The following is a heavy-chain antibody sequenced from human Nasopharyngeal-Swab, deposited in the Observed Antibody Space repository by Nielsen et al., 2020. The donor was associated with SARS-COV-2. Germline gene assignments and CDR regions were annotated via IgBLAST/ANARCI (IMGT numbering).Heavy chain of an antibody. CDR2: TSGNGRNT. CDR3: ARGKYYRTWSPEFDY. J-gene: IGHJ4*02. Sequence: GESLKISCAASGFTFTSYAMTWVRQAPGKGLEWVSVTSGNGRNTYYADSVKGRFTMSRDNSMNTLYLQMNSLRAEDTAVYYCARGKYYRTWSPEFDYWGQGTLVTVSS. D-gene: IGHD2/OR15-2a*01. CDR1: GFTFTSYA. V-gene: IGHV3-23*01.